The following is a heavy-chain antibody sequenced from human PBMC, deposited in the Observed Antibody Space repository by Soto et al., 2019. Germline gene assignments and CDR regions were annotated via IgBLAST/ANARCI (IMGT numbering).Heavy chain of an antibody. V-gene: IGHV4-59*01. J-gene: IGHJ4*01. D-gene: IGHD3-10*01. CDR2: IYYSGST. CDR1: GGSISSYY. Sequence: SETLSLTCTVSGGSISSYYWSWIRQPPGKGLEWIGYIYYSGSTNYNPSLKSRVTISVDTSKNQFSLKLSSVTAADTAVYYCARDPGYGSGTSVNHYLDYWGHGTLVTVSS. CDR3: ARDPGYGSGTSVNHYLDY.